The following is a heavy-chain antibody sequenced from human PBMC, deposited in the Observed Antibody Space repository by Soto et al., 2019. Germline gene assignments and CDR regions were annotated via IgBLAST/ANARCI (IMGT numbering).Heavy chain of an antibody. J-gene: IGHJ4*02. CDR1: GFTFSSYS. D-gene: IGHD3-22*01. CDR3: ARDLPYDSSGSDY. CDR2: IFASSATI. Sequence: GGSLRLSCVASGFTFSSYSMVWVRQAPGKGLEWVSYIFASSATIYYADPVKGRFTISRDNAKNSLYLQMNSLRAEDTAVYYCARDLPYDSSGSDYWGQGTLVTVSS. V-gene: IGHV3-48*04.